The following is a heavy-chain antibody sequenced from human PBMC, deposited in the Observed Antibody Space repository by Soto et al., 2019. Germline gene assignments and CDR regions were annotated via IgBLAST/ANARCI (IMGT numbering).Heavy chain of an antibody. Sequence: QVQLQESGPGLVKPSGTLSLTCAVSSGSISSSNWWSWVRQPPGKGLEWIGEIYHSGSTNYNPSLKSRVTISVDKSKNQFSLKLSSVAAADTAVYYCARIITMVRESLWDNWFDPWGQGTLVTVSS. V-gene: IGHV4-4*02. J-gene: IGHJ5*02. CDR3: ARIITMVRESLWDNWFDP. CDR2: IYHSGST. D-gene: IGHD3-10*01. CDR1: SGSISSSNW.